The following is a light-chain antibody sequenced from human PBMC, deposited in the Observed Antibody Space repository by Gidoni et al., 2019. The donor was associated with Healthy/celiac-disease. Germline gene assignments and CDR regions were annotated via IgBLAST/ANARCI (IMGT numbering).Light chain of an antibody. CDR1: QSVSSN. CDR3: QQYNNWPRWT. CDR2: GAS. V-gene: IGKV3-15*01. J-gene: IGKJ1*01. Sequence: EIMITQSPATLSVSPGERATRSCRASQSVSSNLAWYQQKPGQAPRLLIYGASTRATGNPARFSGSGSGTEFTLTISSLQSEDFAVYYCQQYNNWPRWTFGQGTKVEIK.